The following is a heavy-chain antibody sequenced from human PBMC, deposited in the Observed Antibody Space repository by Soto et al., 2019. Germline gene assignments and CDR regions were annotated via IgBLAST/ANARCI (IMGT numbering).Heavy chain of an antibody. CDR3: ARTTFYDAVDYTGMDV. CDR1: GGPITRDL. D-gene: IGHD3-16*01. V-gene: IGHV4-59*01. Sequence: SETLSLTCTVSGGPITRDLWNWIRQPPGKGLEWIGYVSYNGNTNYNPSLKSRVTISVDTSKRHFSLKLSSATAADTAVYYCARTTFYDAVDYTGMDVWGQGTTVTVSS. J-gene: IGHJ6*02. CDR2: VSYNGNT.